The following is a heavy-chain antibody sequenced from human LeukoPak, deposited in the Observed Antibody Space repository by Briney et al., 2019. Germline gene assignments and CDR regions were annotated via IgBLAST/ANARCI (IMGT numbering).Heavy chain of an antibody. D-gene: IGHD2/OR15-2a*01. CDR2: IKQDGSEK. CDR3: ARGNFSAYDI. V-gene: IGHV3-7*05. J-gene: IGHJ3*02. Sequence: GGSLRLSCAASGFTFSRHWMSWVRQAPGKGLELVSNIKQDGSEKYYVDSVKGRFTISRDNAKNSLYLQMNSLRAEDTAVYYCARGNFSAYDIWGQGTMVTVSS. CDR1: GFTFSRHW.